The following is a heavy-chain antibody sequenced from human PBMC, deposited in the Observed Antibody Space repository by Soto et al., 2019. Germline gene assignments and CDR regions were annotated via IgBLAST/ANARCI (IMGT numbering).Heavy chain of an antibody. CDR2: IRSKTNNYAT. D-gene: IGHD1-7*01. V-gene: IGHV3-73*02. CDR3: TSPKNELRFYSYDGIDV. J-gene: IGHJ6*02. Sequence: EVQLVESGGGLVQPGGSLKLSCAASGLTFSDSAIHWVRQASGKGLEWVGRIRSKTNNYATTYAASVKGRFTIARDDSKNTAYLQNNSLKSEDTAVYYCTSPKNELRFYSYDGIDVWCQGTTVTVSS. CDR1: GLTFSDSA.